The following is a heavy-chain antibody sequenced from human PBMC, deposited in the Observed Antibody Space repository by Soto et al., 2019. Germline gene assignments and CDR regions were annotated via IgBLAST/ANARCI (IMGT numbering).Heavy chain of an antibody. D-gene: IGHD2-21*02. CDR2: IYWDHDK. CDR1: GFSLSTTGVG. CDR3: VQSRCGGDCLQSYSSHSYYGLDV. J-gene: IGHJ6*02. V-gene: IGHV2-5*02. Sequence: QITLKESGPTLVKPTQTLTLTCSFSGFSLSTTGVGVGWIRQPPGKALEWLALIYWDHDKRYNPSLNSRLTITKDTSKNQVVLAMTNMDPVDTATYYCVQSRCGGDCLQSYSSHSYYGLDVWGQGTTVTVAS.